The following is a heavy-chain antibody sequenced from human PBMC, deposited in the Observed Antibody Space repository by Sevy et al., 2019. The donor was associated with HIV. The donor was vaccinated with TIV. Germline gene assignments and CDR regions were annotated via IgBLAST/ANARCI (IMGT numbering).Heavy chain of an antibody. CDR1: GFTFSRFW. D-gene: IGHD1-26*01. CDR2: IKQDGSEK. J-gene: IGHJ4*02. Sequence: GGSLRLSCAASGFTFSRFWMTWVRQAPGKGLEWVANIKQDGSEKYYVDSVKGRFSISRDNAKNSLSLQMNSLGAEDTAVYYCARVSEWELGCYFDYWGQGTLVTVSS. V-gene: IGHV3-7*01. CDR3: ARVSEWELGCYFDY.